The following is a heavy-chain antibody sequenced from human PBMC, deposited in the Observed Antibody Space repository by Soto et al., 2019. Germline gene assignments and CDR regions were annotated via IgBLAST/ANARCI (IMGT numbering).Heavy chain of an antibody. CDR3: ARVSWGSSWTGNWFDP. CDR1: GFTFSDYY. V-gene: IGHV3-11*01. D-gene: IGHD6-13*01. J-gene: IGHJ5*02. CDR2: ITSSGLSV. Sequence: QVQLVESGGDLVKPGGSLRLSCAASGFTFSDYYMAWIRQTPGKGLEWVSYITSSGLSVYYADSVKGRFTTSRDNAKNSLYLQMNSLTVEDSARYYCARVSWGSSWTGNWFDPWGQGTLVTVSS.